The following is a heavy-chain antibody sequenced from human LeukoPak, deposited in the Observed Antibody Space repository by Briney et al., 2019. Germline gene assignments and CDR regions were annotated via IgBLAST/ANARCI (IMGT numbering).Heavy chain of an antibody. D-gene: IGHD3-3*01. J-gene: IGHJ5*02. V-gene: IGHV3-7*01. Sequence: PGGSLRLSCTTSTFTFSLYWMSWVRQVPGKGLEWVANIKEDGSEKNYLDSVKGRFTISRDNAKNSLYLQMNILRAEDTAIYYCARHVFDLWSGYRWFDPWGQGTLVTVSS. CDR3: ARHVFDLWSGYRWFDP. CDR2: IKEDGSEK. CDR1: TFTFSLYW.